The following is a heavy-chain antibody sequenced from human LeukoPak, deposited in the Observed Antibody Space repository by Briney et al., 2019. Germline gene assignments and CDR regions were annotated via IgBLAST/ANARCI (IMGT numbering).Heavy chain of an antibody. CDR2: INPNSGGT. Sequence: GASVKVSCKASGYTFTGYYMHWVRQAPGQGLEWMGWINPNSGGTNYAQKFQGRVTMTRDTSISTAYMEPSRLRSDDTAVYYCARDSRFRGEWRDYGSGMGYYYYMDVWGKGTTVTVSS. CDR1: GYTFTGYY. V-gene: IGHV1-2*02. CDR3: ARDSRFRGEWRDYGSGMGYYYYMDV. J-gene: IGHJ6*03. D-gene: IGHD3-10*01.